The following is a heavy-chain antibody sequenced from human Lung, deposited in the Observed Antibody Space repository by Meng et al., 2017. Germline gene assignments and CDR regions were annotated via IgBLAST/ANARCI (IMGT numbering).Heavy chain of an antibody. Sequence: QVQLEQSGVEVKKPGASVKFSCKASGYTFASSATYGITWVRQAPGQGLEWMGWINSYVGNTNYAQNLQGRVTMTTETSTSTAYMELRSLRSDDTAVYYCARDSNGIASALRTWGQGTLVTVSS. V-gene: IGHV1-18*01. J-gene: IGHJ5*02. CDR2: INSYVGNT. CDR1: GYTFASSATYG. D-gene: IGHD6-13*01. CDR3: ARDSNGIASALRT.